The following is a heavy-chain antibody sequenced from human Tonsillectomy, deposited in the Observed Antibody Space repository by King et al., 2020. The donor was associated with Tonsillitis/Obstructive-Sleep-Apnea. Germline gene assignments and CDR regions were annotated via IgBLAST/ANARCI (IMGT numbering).Heavy chain of an antibody. CDR2: ISSSGTTI. V-gene: IGHV3-48*03. CDR3: ARDRGGSFRPQFGMDV. J-gene: IGHJ6*02. CDR1: GFSFSSYE. D-gene: IGHD3-10*01. Sequence: VQLVESGGGLVQPGGSLRLSCAASGFSFSSYEMNRVRQAPGKGLEWVSYISSSGTTIYYADSVKGRFTISRDNAKNSLYLQMNSLRAEDTAVYYCARDRGGSFRPQFGMDVWGQGTTVTVSS.